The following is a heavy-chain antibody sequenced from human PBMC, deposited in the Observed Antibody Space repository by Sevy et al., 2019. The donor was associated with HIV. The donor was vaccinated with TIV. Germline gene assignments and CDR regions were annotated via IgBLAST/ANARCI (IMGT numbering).Heavy chain of an antibody. CDR2: ISNSGADT. CDR1: GFTFTNYG. Sequence: GGSLRLSCAASGFTFTNYGMHWVRQAPGKGLEWVSGISNSGADTYYADSVRGQFTVSRDNSKNTVYLQLNSLRAEDTAIYYCAKEWTLLSDWYGEFDYWGQGTLVTVSS. J-gene: IGHJ4*02. V-gene: IGHV3-23*01. CDR3: AKEWTLLSDWYGEFDY. D-gene: IGHD6-19*01.